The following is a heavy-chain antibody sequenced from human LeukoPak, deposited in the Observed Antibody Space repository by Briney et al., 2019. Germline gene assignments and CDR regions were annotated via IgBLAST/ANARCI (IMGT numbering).Heavy chain of an antibody. CDR1: GFTFSDYY. Sequence: PGGSLRLSCAASGFTFSDYYMSWIRQAPGKGLEWVSYISSSGSTIYYADSVKGRFTISRDNAKNSLYLQMNSLRAEDTAVYYCASYSSSFSYYYYMDVWGKGTTVTISS. V-gene: IGHV3-11*04. CDR2: ISSSGSTI. D-gene: IGHD6-13*01. J-gene: IGHJ6*03. CDR3: ASYSSSFSYYYYMDV.